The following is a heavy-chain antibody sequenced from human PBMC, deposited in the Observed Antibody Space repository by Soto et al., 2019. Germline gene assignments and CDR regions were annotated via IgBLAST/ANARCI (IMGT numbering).Heavy chain of an antibody. CDR1: GGSISSGGYY. D-gene: IGHD1-26*01. V-gene: IGHV4-31*03. CDR2: IYYSGRT. CDR3: ARVLSVSGLNDYYYYGMDV. Sequence: QVQLQESGPGLVKPSQTLSLTCTVSGGSISSGGYYWSWIRQHPGKGLEWIGYIYYSGRTYYNPSLKSRVTISVDTSKNQFSLKLSSVTAADTAVYYCARVLSVSGLNDYYYYGMDVWGQGTTVTVSS. J-gene: IGHJ6*02.